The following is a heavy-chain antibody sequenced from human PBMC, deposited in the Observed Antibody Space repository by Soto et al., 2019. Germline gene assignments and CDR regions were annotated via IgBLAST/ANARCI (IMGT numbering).Heavy chain of an antibody. CDR1: GYTFTSYG. D-gene: IGHD3-10*01. J-gene: IGHJ3*02. V-gene: IGHV1-18*01. CDR3: ARLADPYGYYGSGSYYKSAFDI. CDR2: ISAYNGNT. Sequence: GASVKVSCKASGYTFTSYGISWVRQAPGQGLEWMGWISAYNGNTNYAQKLQGRVTMTTDTSTSTAYMELRSLRSDDTAVYYCARLADPYGYYGSGSYYKSAFDIWGQGTMVTVSS.